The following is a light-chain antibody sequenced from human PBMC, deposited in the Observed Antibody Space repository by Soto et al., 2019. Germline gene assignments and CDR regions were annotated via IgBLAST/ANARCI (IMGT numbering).Light chain of an antibody. CDR1: QSVSSSY. J-gene: IGKJ5*01. CDR3: QQRSNWPIT. Sequence: EIVLTQSPDTLSLSPGERATLSCRASQSVSSSYLAWYQQKPGQAPRLLIYDASNRATGIPARFRGSGSGTDFTLTISSLEPEDFAVYYCQQRSNWPITFGQGTRLEIK. V-gene: IGKV3D-20*02. CDR2: DAS.